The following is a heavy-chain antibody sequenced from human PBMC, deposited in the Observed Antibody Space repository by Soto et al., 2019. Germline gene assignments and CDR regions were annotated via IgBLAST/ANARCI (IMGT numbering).Heavy chain of an antibody. CDR3: AGMLVPASRLSGLDS. Sequence: ASVKVSCKASGYTFTSYGISWVRQAPGQGLEWMGWISAYNGNTNYAQKLQGRVTMTTDTSTSTAYMELRSLRSDDTAVYYCAGMLVPASRLSGLDSWGQGTRVTVSS. J-gene: IGHJ4*02. D-gene: IGHD2-21*02. CDR1: GYTFTSYG. V-gene: IGHV1-18*01. CDR2: ISAYNGNT.